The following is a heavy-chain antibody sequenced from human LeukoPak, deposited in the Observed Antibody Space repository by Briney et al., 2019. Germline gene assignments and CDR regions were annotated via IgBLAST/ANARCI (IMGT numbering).Heavy chain of an antibody. Sequence: GGSLRLSCAASGFTFSSHWMHCVRQAPGKGLVWASVISPDGSTTNYAEPVKGRFTISRDNAKNTLYLQMNSLRAEDTAVYYCARPVGTTVSVDYWGQGTLVTVSS. CDR2: ISPDGSTT. CDR1: GFTFSSHW. V-gene: IGHV3-74*01. J-gene: IGHJ4*02. D-gene: IGHD1-26*01. CDR3: ARPVGTTVSVDY.